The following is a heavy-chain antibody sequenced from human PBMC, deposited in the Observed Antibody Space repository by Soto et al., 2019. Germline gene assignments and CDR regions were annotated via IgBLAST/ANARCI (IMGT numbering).Heavy chain of an antibody. CDR3: ARHKAAVAGASGLDY. CDR1: GGSISSYY. D-gene: IGHD6-19*01. J-gene: IGHJ4*02. V-gene: IGHV4-59*08. CDR2: IYYSGST. Sequence: SETLSLTCTVSGGSISSYYWSWIRQPPGKGLEWVGYIYYSGSTNYSPSLKSRVTISVDTSKNQFSLKLSSVTAADTAVYYCARHKAAVAGASGLDYWGQGTLVTVSS.